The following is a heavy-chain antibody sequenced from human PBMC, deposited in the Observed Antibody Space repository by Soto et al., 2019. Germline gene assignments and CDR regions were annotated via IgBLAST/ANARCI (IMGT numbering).Heavy chain of an antibody. Sequence: QVQLQESGPGLVKPSQTLSLTCTVSGGSISSGDYYWSWIRQPPGKGLEWIGYIYYSGSTYYNPSLNSRVTIPVDTSKNQFSRKLSSVTAADTAVYYCARAQGSGFLVSWGQGTLVTVSS. D-gene: IGHD3-10*01. CDR3: ARAQGSGFLVS. CDR1: GGSISSGDYY. CDR2: IYYSGST. V-gene: IGHV4-30-4*01. J-gene: IGHJ4*02.